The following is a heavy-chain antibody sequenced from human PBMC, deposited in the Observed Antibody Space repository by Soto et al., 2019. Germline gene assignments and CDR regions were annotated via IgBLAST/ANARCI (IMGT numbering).Heavy chain of an antibody. CDR1: GGSISSYY. J-gene: IGHJ5*02. V-gene: IGHV4-59*01. CDR3: ARGHYGSGNSWFDP. CDR2: IYYSRST. Sequence: PSETLSLTCTVSGGSISSYYWSWIRQPPGKGLEWIGYIYYSRSTNYNPSLKSRVTISVDTSKNQFSLKLSSVTAADTAVYYCARGHYGSGNSWFDPWGQGTLVTVSS. D-gene: IGHD3-10*01.